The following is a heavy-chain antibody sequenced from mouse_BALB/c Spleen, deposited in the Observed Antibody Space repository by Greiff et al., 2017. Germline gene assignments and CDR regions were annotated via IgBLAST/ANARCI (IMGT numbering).Heavy chain of an antibody. Sequence: EVKVVESGGGLVKPGGSLKLSCAASGFTFSSYAMSWVRQTPEKRLEWVASISSGGSTYYPDSVKGRFTISRDNARNILYLQMSSLRSEDTAMYYCARDPHEGSYAWFADWGQGTLVTVSA. J-gene: IGHJ3*01. CDR3: ARDPHEGSYAWFAD. V-gene: IGHV5-6-5*01. D-gene: IGHD1-1*01. CDR2: ISSGGST. CDR1: GFTFSSYA.